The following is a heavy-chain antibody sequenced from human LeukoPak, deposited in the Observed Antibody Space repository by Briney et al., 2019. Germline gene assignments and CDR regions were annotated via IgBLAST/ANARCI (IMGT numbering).Heavy chain of an antibody. Sequence: PSETLSLTCTVSGGSISSSSYYWGWIRQPPGKGLEWIGSIYYSWSTYYNPSLKSRVTISVDTSKNQFSLKLGSVTAADTAVYYCAGRPGSGSYYFGLINPFDYWGQGTLVTVSS. V-gene: IGHV4-39*07. D-gene: IGHD3-10*01. CDR2: IYYSWST. CDR1: GGSISSSSYY. CDR3: AGRPGSGSYYFGLINPFDY. J-gene: IGHJ4*02.